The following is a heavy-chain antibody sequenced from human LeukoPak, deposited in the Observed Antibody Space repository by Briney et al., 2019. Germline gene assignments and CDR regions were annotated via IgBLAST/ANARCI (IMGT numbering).Heavy chain of an antibody. CDR1: GGSISNNRYY. V-gene: IGHV4-39*01. CDR2: VFYSGST. CDR3: VRHDYDILPGHHTTYYGMDV. D-gene: IGHD3-9*01. J-gene: IGHJ6*02. Sequence: SETLSLTCTVSGGSISNNRYYWGWIRQPRGKRLEWIGNVFYSGSTYYSPSLKSRVTIAVDTSKNQFSLKLSSVTAADTAVYFCVRHDYDILPGHHTTYYGMDVWGQGTTVTVSS.